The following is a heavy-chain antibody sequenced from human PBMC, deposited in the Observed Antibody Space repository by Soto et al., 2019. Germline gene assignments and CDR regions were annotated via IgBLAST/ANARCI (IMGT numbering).Heavy chain of an antibody. D-gene: IGHD4-17*01. CDR2: IYYSGST. V-gene: IGHV4-31*03. J-gene: IGHJ6*02. CDR1: GGSISSGGYY. Sequence: QVQLQESGPGLVKPSQTLSLTCTVSGGSISSGGYYWSWIRQHPGKGLEWIGYIYYSGSTNYSPSLKSRVTISADTSKHQFSLKLSSVTAADTAVYYCARDLGPTDYYYGMDVWGQGTTVTVSS. CDR3: ARDLGPTDYYYGMDV.